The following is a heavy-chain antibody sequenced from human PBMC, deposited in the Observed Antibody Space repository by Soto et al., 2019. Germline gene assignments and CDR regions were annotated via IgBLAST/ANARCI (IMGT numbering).Heavy chain of an antibody. CDR2: VRGDNGHT. CDR1: GYTFTTHG. D-gene: IGHD2-15*01. Sequence: QVQLVQSGAEVKKPGASVKVSCKASGYTFTTHGISWVRQVPGQGLEWMGWVRGDNGHTNYAQSLQGRVTMTTDTSTNTGYVELRSLRSDDTAVYYCSRDVGYCRSGTCYREWFDPWGQGTVVTVSS. J-gene: IGHJ5*02. V-gene: IGHV1-18*01. CDR3: SRDVGYCRSGTCYREWFDP.